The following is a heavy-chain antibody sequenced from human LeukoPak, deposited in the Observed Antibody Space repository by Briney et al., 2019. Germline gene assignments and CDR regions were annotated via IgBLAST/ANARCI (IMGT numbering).Heavy chain of an antibody. J-gene: IGHJ4*02. CDR2: MNPNSGST. D-gene: IGHD5-12*01. CDR1: GYTFTSYD. CDR3: ARGRSTGYPYYFEY. Sequence: ASVKVSCKASGYTFTSYDINWVRQATGQGLEWMGWMNPNSGSTGYAQKFRGRVTITRNTSISTAYMELSGLRSEDTAVYYCARGRSTGYPYYFEYWGQGTLVTVSS. V-gene: IGHV1-8*03.